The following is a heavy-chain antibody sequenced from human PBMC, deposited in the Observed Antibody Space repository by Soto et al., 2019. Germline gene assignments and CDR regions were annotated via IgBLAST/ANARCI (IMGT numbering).Heavy chain of an antibody. D-gene: IGHD3-10*01. CDR3: AKESMVRGVINYFDY. V-gene: IGHV3-23*01. Sequence: EVQLLESGGGLVQPGGSLRLSCAASGFTFSSYAMSWVRQAPGKGLEWVSAISGSGGSTYYADSVKGRITISKDNSMNTLYLQMDNLRAEDMAVYYCAKESMVRGVINYFDYWGQGTLVTVSS. J-gene: IGHJ4*02. CDR1: GFTFSSYA. CDR2: ISGSGGST.